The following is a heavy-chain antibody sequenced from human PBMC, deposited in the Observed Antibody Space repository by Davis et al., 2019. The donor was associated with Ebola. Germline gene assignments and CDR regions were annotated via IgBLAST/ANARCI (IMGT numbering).Heavy chain of an antibody. D-gene: IGHD3-10*01. CDR1: GFTFSSYS. J-gene: IGHJ4*02. V-gene: IGHV3-21*04. CDR2: ISGSSSYI. CDR3: ATSANYYGSGTDY. Sequence: GESLKISCAASGFTFSSYSMSWVRQAPGKGLEWVSSISGSSSYIYYADSVKGRFTISRDNAKNSLYLQMNSLRAEDTAVYYCATSANYYGSGTDYWGQGTLVTVSS.